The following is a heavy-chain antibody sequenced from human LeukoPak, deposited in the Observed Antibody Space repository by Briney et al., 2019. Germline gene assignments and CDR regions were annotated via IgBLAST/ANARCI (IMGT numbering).Heavy chain of an antibody. D-gene: IGHD6-19*01. CDR2: ISAYNGNT. V-gene: IGHV1-18*01. CDR1: RYTFTSYG. CDR3: ARAIAVAGNYYYYYYGMDV. J-gene: IGHJ6*02. Sequence: ASVTVSCKASRYTFTSYGISWVRLARGQGLEWMGWISAYNGNTNYAQKLQGRVTMTTDTSTSTAYMELRSLRSDDTAVYYCARAIAVAGNYYYYYYGMDVWGQGTTVTVSS.